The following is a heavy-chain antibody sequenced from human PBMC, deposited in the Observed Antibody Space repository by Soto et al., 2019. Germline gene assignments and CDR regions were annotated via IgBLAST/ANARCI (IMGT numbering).Heavy chain of an antibody. D-gene: IGHD4-17*01. Sequence: ASVKVSCKASGYTFTSYGISWVRQAPGQGLEWMGWISPFNGKTNYAQNLQDRVTMTTDTSTSTAYMELRSLKSDDTAKYYCARGNGYYAYWGQGILVTVSS. CDR2: ISPFNGKT. CDR3: ARGNGYYAY. J-gene: IGHJ4*02. CDR1: GYTFTSYG. V-gene: IGHV1-18*01.